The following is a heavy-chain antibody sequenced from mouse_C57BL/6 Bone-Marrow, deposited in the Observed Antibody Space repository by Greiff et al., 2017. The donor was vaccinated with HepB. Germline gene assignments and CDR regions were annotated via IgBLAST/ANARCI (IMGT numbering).Heavy chain of an antibody. D-gene: IGHD1-1*01. CDR1: GYSFTSYY. J-gene: IGHJ1*03. V-gene: IGHV1-66*01. Sequence: QVQLQQSGPELVKPGASVKISCKASGYSFTSYYIHWVKQRPGQGLEWIGWIYPGSGNTKYNEKFKGKATLTADTSSSTAYMQLSSLTSEDSAVYYCARGLLLRYEYFDVWGTGTTVTVSS. CDR3: ARGLLLRYEYFDV. CDR2: IYPGSGNT.